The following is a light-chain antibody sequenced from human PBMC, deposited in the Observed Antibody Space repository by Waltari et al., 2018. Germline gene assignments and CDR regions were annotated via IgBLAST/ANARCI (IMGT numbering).Light chain of an antibody. J-gene: IGKJ1*01. CDR2: DAS. CDR3: QHYVRLPVT. V-gene: IGKV3-20*01. Sequence: EIVLTQSPGPLSLSAGDRATLSCRASETVGRYLVWYQQKPGQAPRLLIYDASSRATGIQNRCSGRWSGTDFSLTSSRLEPEDVAVYYFQHYVRLPVTFGQGTKVEIK. CDR1: ETVGRY.